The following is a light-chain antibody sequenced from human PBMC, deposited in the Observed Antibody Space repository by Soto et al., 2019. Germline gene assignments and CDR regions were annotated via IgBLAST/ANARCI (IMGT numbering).Light chain of an antibody. CDR3: QKYNSAPWT. CDR2: VAS. CDR1: QGISHY. V-gene: IGKV1-27*01. J-gene: IGKJ1*01. Sequence: IQMTQSPSSLSASVGDRFTITCRASQGISHYLAWYQQQPGKVPKILIYVASTLQSGVPSRFSGSGSGTDFTLTISSLQPEDVETYYCQKYNSAPWTFGQGTKVEIK.